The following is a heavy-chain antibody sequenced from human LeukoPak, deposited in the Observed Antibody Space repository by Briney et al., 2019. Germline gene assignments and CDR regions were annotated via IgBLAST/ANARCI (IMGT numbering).Heavy chain of an antibody. V-gene: IGHV4-39*01. CDR3: ASLGELSLPFDY. D-gene: IGHD3-16*02. J-gene: IGHJ4*02. CDR1: GGSISSYY. CDR2: IYYSGST. Sequence: SETLSLTCTVSGGSISSYYWGWIRQPPGKGLEWIGSIYYSGSTYYNPSFKSRVTISVDTSKNQFSLKLSSVTAADTAVYYCASLGELSLPFDYWGQGTLVTVSS.